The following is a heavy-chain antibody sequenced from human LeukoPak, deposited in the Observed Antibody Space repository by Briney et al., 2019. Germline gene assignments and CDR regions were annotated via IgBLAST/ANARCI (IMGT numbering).Heavy chain of an antibody. D-gene: IGHD1-14*01. J-gene: IGHJ4*02. CDR2: ISAYNGNT. CDR3: ARVNLRPIIKFFDY. CDR1: GDTFTSYA. V-gene: IGHV1-18*01. Sequence: ASVKVSCKASGDTFTSYAISWVRQAPGQGLEWMGWISAYNGNTNYAQNLQSRVTLTTDTSTSTAYMELRSLRSDDTAVYYCARVNLRPIIKFFDYWGQGTLVTVSS.